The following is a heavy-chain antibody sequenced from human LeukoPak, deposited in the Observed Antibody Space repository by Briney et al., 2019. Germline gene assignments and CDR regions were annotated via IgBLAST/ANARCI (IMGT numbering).Heavy chain of an antibody. CDR1: GYTFTSYA. D-gene: IGHD3-9*01. CDR3: ARDSPYDILIGTPGGWFDP. J-gene: IGHJ5*02. CDR2: INAGNGNT. V-gene: IGHV1-3*01. Sequence: ASVKVSCKASGYTFTSYAMHWVRQAPGQRLEWMGWINAGNGNTKYSQKFQGRVTITRDTSASTAYMELSSLRSEDTAVYYCARDSPYDILIGTPGGWFDPWGQGTLVTVSS.